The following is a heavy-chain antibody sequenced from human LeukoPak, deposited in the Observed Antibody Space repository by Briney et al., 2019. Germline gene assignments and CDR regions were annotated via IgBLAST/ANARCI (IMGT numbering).Heavy chain of an antibody. CDR2: ISATGNYI. D-gene: IGHD5-18*01. CDR3: ARDRSGYTFGD. J-gene: IGHJ4*02. Sequence: GGSLRLSCAASGFIFSSYSMNWVRQAPGKGLEWVSSISATGNYIYYADSVKGRFTISRDNAKNSLYLQMHSLRAEDTAVYYCARDRSGYTFGDWGQGTLVTVSS. CDR1: GFIFSSYS. V-gene: IGHV3-21*01.